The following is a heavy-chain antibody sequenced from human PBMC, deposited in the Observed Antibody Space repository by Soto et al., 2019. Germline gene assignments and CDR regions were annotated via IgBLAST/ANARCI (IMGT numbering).Heavy chain of an antibody. CDR1: GYTVTNYV. V-gene: IGHV1-3*04. D-gene: IGHD1-26*01. Sequence: QVQLVQSGAEVKKPGASVKVSCKASGYTVTNYVIHRVRQAPGQSLEWMGWVAIGSTKTDYSQNFLCRVTFTRDTSENTGQMELTGLRSEDTAVYYCAREGVPSAIHPWDDDFDIWGQGTMDNVPS. J-gene: IGHJ3*02. CDR2: VAIGSTKT. CDR3: AREGVPSAIHPWDDDFDI.